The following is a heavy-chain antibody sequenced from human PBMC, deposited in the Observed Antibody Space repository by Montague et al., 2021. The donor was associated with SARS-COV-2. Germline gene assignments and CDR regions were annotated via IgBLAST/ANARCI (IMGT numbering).Heavy chain of an antibody. V-gene: IGHV4-39*01. CDR3: ARREYSYGWGD. Sequence: SETLSLTSTVTGGPISGSSDYWGWIRQSPGKGLEWIASVDYSGNTYYSPSLKSRLTISVATSKNQFSLKLNAVTAADTNLYYCARREYSYGWGDWGQGTLVTVSS. D-gene: IGHD5-18*01. J-gene: IGHJ4*02. CDR2: VDYSGNT. CDR1: GGPISGSSDY.